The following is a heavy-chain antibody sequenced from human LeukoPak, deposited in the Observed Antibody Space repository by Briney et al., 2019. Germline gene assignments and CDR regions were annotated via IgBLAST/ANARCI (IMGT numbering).Heavy chain of an antibody. Sequence: PGGSLRLSCAVFGFTFSNYWMSWVRQAPGKGLEWVANVNQDGSVKYYADSVKGRFTISRDNAKNSLYLQMNSLRAEDTAVYYCAKDDCSSTSCYPQSFNFDYWGQGTLVTVSS. D-gene: IGHD2-2*01. V-gene: IGHV3-7*01. CDR1: GFTFSNYW. CDR2: VNQDGSVK. J-gene: IGHJ4*02. CDR3: AKDDCSSTSCYPQSFNFDY.